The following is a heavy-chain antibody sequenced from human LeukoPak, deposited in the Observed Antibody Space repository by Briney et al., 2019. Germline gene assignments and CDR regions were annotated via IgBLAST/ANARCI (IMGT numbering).Heavy chain of an antibody. J-gene: IGHJ4*02. V-gene: IGHV3-9*01. Sequence: GGSLRLSCAASGVTFDDYAMHWVRQAPGKGLEWVSGISWNSGSIGYADSVKGRFTISRDNAKNSLYLQMNSLRAEDTALYYCAKVLRGSGWRELFDYWGQGTLVTVSS. D-gene: IGHD6-19*01. CDR2: ISWNSGSI. CDR1: GVTFDDYA. CDR3: AKVLRGSGWRELFDY.